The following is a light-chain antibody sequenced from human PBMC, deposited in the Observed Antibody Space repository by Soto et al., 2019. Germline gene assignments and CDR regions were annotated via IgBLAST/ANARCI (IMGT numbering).Light chain of an antibody. CDR2: KAS. CDR3: QQYNSYST. V-gene: IGKV1-5*03. CDR1: QSISSW. Sequence: DIQMTQSPSTLSASVGDRVTITCRARQSISSWLAWYQQKPGKAPKLLIYKASSLESGVPSRFSGSGSGTEVTLTISSLQPDDFATYYCQQYNSYSTFGQGTKLEIK. J-gene: IGKJ2*01.